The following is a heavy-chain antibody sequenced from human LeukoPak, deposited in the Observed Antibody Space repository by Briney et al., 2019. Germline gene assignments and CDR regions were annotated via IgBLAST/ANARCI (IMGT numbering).Heavy chain of an antibody. CDR1: GFTFSSNW. Sequence: GGSLRLSCAASGFTFSSNWMHWVRQAPGKGLVWVSRIKGDGSSTSYADSVKGRFAISRDNPKNTLFLQMTSLRAEDTAVYYCARGLGSTRSSDGMDVWGQGTTVTVSS. J-gene: IGHJ6*02. D-gene: IGHD2-2*01. CDR2: IKGDGSST. V-gene: IGHV3-74*01. CDR3: ARGLGSTRSSDGMDV.